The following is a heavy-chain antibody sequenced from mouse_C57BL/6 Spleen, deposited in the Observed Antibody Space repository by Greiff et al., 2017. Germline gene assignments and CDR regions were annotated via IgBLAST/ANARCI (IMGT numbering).Heavy chain of an antibody. J-gene: IGHJ3*01. Sequence: QVQLQQPGAELVRPGSSVKLSCKASGYTFTSYWMDWVKQRPGQGLEWIGNIYPSDSETHYNQKFKDKATLTVDKSSSTAYMQLSSLTSEDSAIYYCAMGYGSPAWFDYWGQGTLVTVSA. CDR1: GYTFTSYW. CDR2: IYPSDSET. CDR3: AMGYGSPAWFDY. D-gene: IGHD1-1*01. V-gene: IGHV1-61*01.